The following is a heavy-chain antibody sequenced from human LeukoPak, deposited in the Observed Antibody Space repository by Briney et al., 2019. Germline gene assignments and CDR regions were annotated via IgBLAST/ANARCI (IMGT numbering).Heavy chain of an antibody. D-gene: IGHD6-19*01. J-gene: IGHJ4*02. CDR2: INHSGST. Sequence: PSETLSLTCAVYGGSFSGYYWTWIRQPPGKGLEWIGEINHSGSTNYNPSLKSRVTISVDTSKNQFSLKMSSVNAADRAVYYCARGQDSSGWYGTLNYWGQGTLVTVSS. CDR1: GGSFSGYY. CDR3: ARGQDSSGWYGTLNY. V-gene: IGHV4-34*01.